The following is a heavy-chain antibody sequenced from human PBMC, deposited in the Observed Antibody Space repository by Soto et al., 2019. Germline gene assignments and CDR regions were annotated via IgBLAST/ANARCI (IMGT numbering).Heavy chain of an antibody. CDR3: TRDIDFGY. CDR2: TFYRSRWYN. CDR1: GDSVSSNSAG. Sequence: SQTLSLTCAISGDSVSSNSAGWNWIRQSPSRGLEWLGRTFYRSRWYNEYAVSVKGRITVSPDTSRNQISLRLNSVTPDDTAVYFCTRDIDFGYWGRGTQVTVSS. J-gene: IGHJ4*02. V-gene: IGHV6-1*01. D-gene: IGHD3-3*01.